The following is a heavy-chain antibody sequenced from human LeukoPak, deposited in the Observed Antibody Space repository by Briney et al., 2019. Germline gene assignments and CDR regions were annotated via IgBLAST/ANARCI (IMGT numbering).Heavy chain of an antibody. Sequence: SQTLSLTCTVSGGSISSGDYYWSWIRQPPGEGLEWIAYMYYSGSTYYSPSLKSRVTMSADTSKNQLSLKLSSVTAADTAVYYCARPYYYDSRIDPWGQGILVTVSS. V-gene: IGHV4-30-4*01. J-gene: IGHJ5*02. CDR3: ARPYYYDSRIDP. CDR2: MYYSGST. D-gene: IGHD3-22*01. CDR1: GGSISSGDYY.